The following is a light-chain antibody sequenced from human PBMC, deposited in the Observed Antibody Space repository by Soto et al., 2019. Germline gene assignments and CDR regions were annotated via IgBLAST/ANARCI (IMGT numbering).Light chain of an antibody. CDR3: KQYGSSPWT. J-gene: IGKJ1*01. V-gene: IGKV3-20*01. Sequence: EIVMPQSPATLSVSPGEGSTLSGRASQSVSSNLAWYQQNPGQAPRLLIYGASTRATGIPDRFSGSGSGTDFTLTISRLEPEDFAVYYCKQYGSSPWTFGQGTKVDIK. CDR2: GAS. CDR1: QSVSSN.